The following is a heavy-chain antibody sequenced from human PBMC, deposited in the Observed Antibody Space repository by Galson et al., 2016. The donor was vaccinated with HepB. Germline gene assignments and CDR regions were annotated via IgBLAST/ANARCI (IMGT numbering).Heavy chain of an antibody. CDR3: ARGGPHNNYFDY. V-gene: IGHV3-53*01. J-gene: IGHJ4*02. Sequence: SLRVSCAASGFTVSSNYMNWVRQPPGKGLEWVSFIHSGGGAYYTHSVKGRFTISTDNSKNTLYLQMNSLRAEDTAIYYCARGGPHNNYFDYWGQGTLVTVSS. CDR2: IHSGGGA. D-gene: IGHD1-1*01. CDR1: GFTVSSNY.